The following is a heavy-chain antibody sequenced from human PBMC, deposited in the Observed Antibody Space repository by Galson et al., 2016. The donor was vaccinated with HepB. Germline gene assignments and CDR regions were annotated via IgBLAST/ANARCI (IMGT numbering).Heavy chain of an antibody. CDR3: ARDDETYGDPDF. CDR1: GFIFSNSW. Sequence: SLRLCCAASGFIFSNSWMSWVRQAPGKGLEWVANIKQDGSEKYYVDSVKGRFTISRDNAKKSLFLQMNSLRVEDTAVYYCARDDETYGDPDFWGQGTLVTVSS. D-gene: IGHD4-17*01. CDR2: IKQDGSEK. J-gene: IGHJ4*02. V-gene: IGHV3-7*03.